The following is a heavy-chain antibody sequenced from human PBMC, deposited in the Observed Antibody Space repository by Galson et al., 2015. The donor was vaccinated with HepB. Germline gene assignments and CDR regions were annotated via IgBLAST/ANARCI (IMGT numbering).Heavy chain of an antibody. Sequence: SLRLSCAASGFTFSSYSMDWVRQSPGKGLEWVSYISSNSGSKYYADSVKDRFTIFRDNAKNSLDLQMNTLRDEDTAVYYCARDEGDGYNFVGGPMDVWGQGTTVTVSS. CDR2: ISSNSGSK. CDR1: GFTFSSYS. J-gene: IGHJ6*02. CDR3: ARDEGDGYNFVGGPMDV. V-gene: IGHV3-48*02. D-gene: IGHD5-24*01.